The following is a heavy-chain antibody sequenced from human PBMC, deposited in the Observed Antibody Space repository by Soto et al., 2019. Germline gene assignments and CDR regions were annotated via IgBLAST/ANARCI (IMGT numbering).Heavy chain of an antibody. V-gene: IGHV3-53*04. Sequence: EVQLVESGGGLVQPGGSLRLSCAASGFTVSSNYMSWVRQAPGKGLEWVSVIYSGGSTYYADSVKGRFTISRHNSKNTLYLQMNRLRAEDTAVYYCARVQRYCSSTSCYVVDYYYYMDVWGKGTTVTVSS. D-gene: IGHD2-2*01. CDR2: IYSGGST. J-gene: IGHJ6*03. CDR3: ARVQRYCSSTSCYVVDYYYYMDV. CDR1: GFTVSSNY.